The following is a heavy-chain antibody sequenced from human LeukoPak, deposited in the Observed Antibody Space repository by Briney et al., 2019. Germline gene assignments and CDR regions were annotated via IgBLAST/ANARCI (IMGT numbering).Heavy chain of an antibody. V-gene: IGHV3-9*01. D-gene: IGHD3-3*01. CDR2: TNWNSDSI. J-gene: IGHJ4*02. CDR1: GRTFDDYA. CDR3: ASNTIFGVVIID. Sequence: GGSLRLFCAVSGRTFDDYAMHWVRQVPGKGLEWVSGTNWNSDSIGYADSVKGRFTTSRDNAKNSLYLQMNSLRAEDTAVYYCASNTIFGVVIIDWGQGTLVTVSS.